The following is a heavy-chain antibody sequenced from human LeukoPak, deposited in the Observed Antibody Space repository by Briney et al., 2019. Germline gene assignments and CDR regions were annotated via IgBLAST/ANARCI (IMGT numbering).Heavy chain of an antibody. J-gene: IGHJ6*03. CDR2: INHSGST. CDR1: GGSFSGYY. V-gene: IGHV4-34*01. CDR3: VRLSYGYLYYYYYYYMDV. Sequence: SETLSLTCAVYGGSFSGYYWSWIRQPPGKGLEWIGEINHSGSTNYNPSLKSRVTISVDTSKNQFSLKLSSVTAADTAVYYCVRLSYGYLYYYYYYYMDVWGKGTTVTISS. D-gene: IGHD5-18*01.